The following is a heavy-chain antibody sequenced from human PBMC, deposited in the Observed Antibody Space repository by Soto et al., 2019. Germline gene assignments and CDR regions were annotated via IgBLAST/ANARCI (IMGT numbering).Heavy chain of an antibody. Sequence: GGSLRLSCAASGFTFSTYSMNWVRQAPGKGLEWVSRINSDGSSTSYADSVKGRFTISRDNAKNTLYLQMNSLRAEDTAVYYCAREEYCSGGSCYKDNWFDPWGQGTLLTVSS. CDR3: AREEYCSGGSCYKDNWFDP. J-gene: IGHJ5*02. D-gene: IGHD2-15*01. V-gene: IGHV3-74*01. CDR1: GFTFSTYS. CDR2: INSDGSST.